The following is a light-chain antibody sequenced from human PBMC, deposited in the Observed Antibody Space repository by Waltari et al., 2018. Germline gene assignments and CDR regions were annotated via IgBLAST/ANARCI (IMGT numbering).Light chain of an antibody. CDR2: AAS. CDR1: QGIRND. V-gene: IGKV1-6*01. CDR3: LQDYNYPWT. Sequence: AIQMTQSPSSLSASVGDRVTINCRASQGIRNDLGCYQQKPGKAPKLLIYAASSLQSGVPSRFSVSGSGTDFTLTISSLQPEDFATYYCLQDYNYPWTFGQGTKVEIK. J-gene: IGKJ1*01.